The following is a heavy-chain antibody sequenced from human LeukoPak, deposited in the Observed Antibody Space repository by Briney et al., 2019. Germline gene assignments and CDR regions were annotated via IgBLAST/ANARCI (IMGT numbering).Heavy chain of an antibody. CDR3: ARTYYDLLTGYHTQDAFDI. CDR1: GGSFSGYY. CDR2: INHSGST. J-gene: IGHJ3*02. Sequence: RSSETLSLTCAVYGGSFSGYYWSWIRQPPGKGLEWIGEINHSGSTNYNPSLKSRVTISVDTSKNQFSLKLTSVTAADTAVYFCARTYYDLLTGYHTQDAFDIWGQGAMVTVSS. D-gene: IGHD3-9*01. V-gene: IGHV4-34*01.